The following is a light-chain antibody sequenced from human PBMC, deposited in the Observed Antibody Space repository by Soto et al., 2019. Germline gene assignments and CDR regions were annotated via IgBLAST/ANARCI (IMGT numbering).Light chain of an antibody. V-gene: IGKV3-11*01. J-gene: IGKJ5*01. Sequence: EIVLTHSQATLALSPWERGTLSCSASQSVSSHLAWYQQKPGQAPRLLIYDASKRPTGIPARFSGSGSGTDFTLTISSLEPEDSAVYYCQQRSDRLPITFGQGTRLEI. CDR3: QQRSDRLPIT. CDR1: QSVSSH. CDR2: DAS.